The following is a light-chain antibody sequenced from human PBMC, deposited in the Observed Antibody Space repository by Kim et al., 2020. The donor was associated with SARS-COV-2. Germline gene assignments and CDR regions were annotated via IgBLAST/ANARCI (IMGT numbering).Light chain of an antibody. J-gene: IGLJ2*01. CDR1: SSNIGAGHN. CDR2: DKN. CDR3: QSYDRLSASVV. Sequence: QSVLTQPPSVSGAPGQRVTISCTGNSSNIGAGHNVHWYRQTPGTAPKLLIHDKNNRPSGVPDRFSGSKSGTSASLAITGLQAEDGADYYCQSYDRLSASVVFGGGTQLTVL. V-gene: IGLV1-40*01.